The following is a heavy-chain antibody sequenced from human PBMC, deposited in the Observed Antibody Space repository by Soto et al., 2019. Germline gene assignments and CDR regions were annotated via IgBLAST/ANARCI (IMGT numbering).Heavy chain of an antibody. Sequence: PSETLSLTCTVSGGSISSSSYYWGWIRQPPGKGLEWIGSIYYSGSTYYNPSLKSRVTISVDTSKNQFPLKLSSVTAADMAVYYCARPEELERLDAFDIWGQGTMVTVSS. D-gene: IGHD1-1*01. J-gene: IGHJ3*02. CDR2: IYYSGST. CDR3: ARPEELERLDAFDI. V-gene: IGHV4-39*01. CDR1: GGSISSSSYY.